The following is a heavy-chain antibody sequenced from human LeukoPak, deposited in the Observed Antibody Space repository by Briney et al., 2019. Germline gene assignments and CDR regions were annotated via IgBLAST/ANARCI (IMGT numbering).Heavy chain of an antibody. CDR3: ARHLIGSSDDAFDI. CDR2: IYYSGST. Sequence: SETLSLTCTVSGGSISSSSYYWGWIRQPPGKGLEWIGSIYYSGSTYYNPSRKSRVTISVDTSKNQFSLKLSSVTAADTAVYYCARHLIGSSDDAFDIWGQGTMVTVSS. J-gene: IGHJ3*02. CDR1: GGSISSSSYY. D-gene: IGHD1-26*01. V-gene: IGHV4-39*01.